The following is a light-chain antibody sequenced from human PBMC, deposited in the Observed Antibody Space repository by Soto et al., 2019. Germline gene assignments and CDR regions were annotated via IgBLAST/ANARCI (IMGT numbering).Light chain of an antibody. V-gene: IGKV3-15*01. J-gene: IGKJ1*01. CDR3: QQYNNWPGT. CDR1: QSLSSN. Sequence: EIVMTQSPATLSVSPGERATLSCRASQSLSSNLAWYQQTFGQAPRLLIYGASTRATGIPARFSGSGSGTEFTLTISSLQSEDFAVYYCQQYNNWPGTFGQGTKVEIK. CDR2: GAS.